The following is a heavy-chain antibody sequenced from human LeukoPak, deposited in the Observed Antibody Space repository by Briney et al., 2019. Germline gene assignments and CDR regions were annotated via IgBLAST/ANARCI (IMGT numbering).Heavy chain of an antibody. J-gene: IGHJ5*02. Sequence: SETLSLTCTVSGGSISGYYWSWIRQPPGQGLEWIAYIHSNGYTDYNPSLKSRVTISVDTSKNQFSLKVTSVTAADTAMYYCTKREGPMSGSYDYFDPWGQGTLVTVS. CDR2: IHSNGYT. D-gene: IGHD1-26*01. V-gene: IGHV4-4*09. CDR1: GGSISGYY. CDR3: TKREGPMSGSYDYFDP.